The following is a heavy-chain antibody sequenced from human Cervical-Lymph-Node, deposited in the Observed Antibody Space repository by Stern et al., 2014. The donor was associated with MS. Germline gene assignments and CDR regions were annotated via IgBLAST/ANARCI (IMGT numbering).Heavy chain of an antibody. J-gene: IGHJ6*02. D-gene: IGHD3-10*01. V-gene: IGHV4-31*03. CDR2: IFSSGST. CDR1: SGSLSSGGYG. Sequence: VQLVESGPGLVKPSQTLSLTCTVSSGSLSSGGYGWAWIRQSPRKGLEWIGYIFSSGSTFYNPSLKSRVTISLDTSKNQFFLRLTSVTAADTAVYYCAREHYYGAGSQHGMDVWGQGTTVTVSS. CDR3: AREHYYGAGSQHGMDV.